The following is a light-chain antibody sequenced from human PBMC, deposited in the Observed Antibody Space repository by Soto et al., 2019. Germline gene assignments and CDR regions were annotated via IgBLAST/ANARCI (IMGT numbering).Light chain of an antibody. V-gene: IGKV1-12*02. J-gene: IGKJ3*01. CDR2: AAS. CDR3: QQANSFPFT. Sequence: DIQMTQSPSSVSASVRDRVTITCRASQVINNWLAWYQQKPGKAPNLLIYAASTLQTGVPSRFSGSGSGTDFTLTISSLQPEDFATYYCQQANSFPFTFGPGTKVDIK. CDR1: QVINNW.